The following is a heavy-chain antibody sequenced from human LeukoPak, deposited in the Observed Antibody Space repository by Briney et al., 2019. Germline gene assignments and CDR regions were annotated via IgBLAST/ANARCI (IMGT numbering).Heavy chain of an antibody. Sequence: SETLSLTCAVYGVSFSGYYWSWIRQPPGKGLEWIGEINHSGSTNYNPSLKSRVTISVDTSKNQFSLKLSSVTAADTAVYYCARGRKGYYYYGMDVWGQGTTVTVSS. CDR2: INHSGST. J-gene: IGHJ6*02. CDR3: ARGRKGYYYYGMDV. CDR1: GVSFSGYY. V-gene: IGHV4-34*01.